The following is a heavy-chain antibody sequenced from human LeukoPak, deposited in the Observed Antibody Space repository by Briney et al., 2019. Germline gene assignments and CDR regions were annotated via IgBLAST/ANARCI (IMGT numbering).Heavy chain of an antibody. Sequence: ASVKVSCKASGYTFTGYYMHWVRQAPGQGLEWMGWINPNSGGTNYAQKLQGRVTMTTDKSTSTAYMELRSLRSDDTDVYYCARGAGTTVVTYDYWGQGTLVTVSS. CDR1: GYTFTGYY. CDR2: INPNSGGT. CDR3: ARGAGTTVVTYDY. J-gene: IGHJ4*02. D-gene: IGHD4-23*01. V-gene: IGHV1-2*02.